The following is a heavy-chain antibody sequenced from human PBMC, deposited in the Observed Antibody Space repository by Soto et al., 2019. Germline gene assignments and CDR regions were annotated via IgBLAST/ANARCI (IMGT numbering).Heavy chain of an antibody. Sequence: ASVKVSCKASGYTFTSYGISWVRQAPGQGLEWMGWISAYNGNTNYAQKLQGRVTMTTDTSTSTAYMELRSLRSDDTAVYYCARDYPFAWGYCSGGSCYQGDYWGQGTLVTVSS. CDR3: ARDYPFAWGYCSGGSCYQGDY. D-gene: IGHD2-15*01. CDR1: GYTFTSYG. J-gene: IGHJ4*02. CDR2: ISAYNGNT. V-gene: IGHV1-18*01.